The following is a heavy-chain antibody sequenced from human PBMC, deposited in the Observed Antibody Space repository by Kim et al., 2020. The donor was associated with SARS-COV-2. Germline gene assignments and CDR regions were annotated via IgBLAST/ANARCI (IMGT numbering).Heavy chain of an antibody. J-gene: IGHJ4*02. CDR2: IFPYDSDT. CDR3: AAAVSGREFDF. Sequence: GESLKISCQGPGHTFANYWIAWVRQTPGQGLDWMGVIFPYDSDTRYNPSFQGQVTISADRSVNSAYLQWSGLKASDTAIHYCAAAVSGREFDFWGQGTLVTVSS. CDR1: GHTFANYW. D-gene: IGHD3-3*01. V-gene: IGHV5-51*01.